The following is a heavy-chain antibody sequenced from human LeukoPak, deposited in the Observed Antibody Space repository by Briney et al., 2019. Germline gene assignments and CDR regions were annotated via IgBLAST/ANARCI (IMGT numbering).Heavy chain of an antibody. V-gene: IGHV3-33*01. CDR3: ARGPGSSVYASAIDH. CDR1: GFTLSSYG. J-gene: IGHJ4*02. Sequence: GRSLRLSCAASGFTLSSYGMHWVRQAPGKGLEWAAVIWHDGNNKYYADSVKGRFTISRANSKNTLYLQMNSLRAEDTAVYYCARGPGSSVYASAIDHWGQGTLVTVSS. D-gene: IGHD2-8*01. CDR2: IWHDGNNK.